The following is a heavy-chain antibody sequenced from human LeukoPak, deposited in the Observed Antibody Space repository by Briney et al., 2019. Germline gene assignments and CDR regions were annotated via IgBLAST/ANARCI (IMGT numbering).Heavy chain of an antibody. Sequence: GGSLRLSCAASGLSFSGSAMHWVRQASGRGLEWLGRIRSKANSYVTAYAASVNGRFIISRDDSRNTAYLQMNSLQTEDTAVYYCTRHSDKYCSGAGCYVYNFYGMDVWGQGTTVTVSS. V-gene: IGHV3-73*01. CDR2: IRSKANSYVT. CDR1: GLSFSGSA. J-gene: IGHJ6*02. D-gene: IGHD2-15*01. CDR3: TRHSDKYCSGAGCYVYNFYGMDV.